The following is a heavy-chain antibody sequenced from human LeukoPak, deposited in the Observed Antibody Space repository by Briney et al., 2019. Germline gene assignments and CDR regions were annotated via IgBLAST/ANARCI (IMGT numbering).Heavy chain of an antibody. CDR2: INHSGST. J-gene: IGHJ5*02. CDR3: ARRSKQWLVRHPSWIWFDP. D-gene: IGHD6-19*01. CDR1: GGSFSGYY. V-gene: IGHV4-34*01. Sequence: SETLSLTCAVYGGSFSGYYWSWIRQPPGKGLEWLGEINHSGSTNYNPSLKSRVTISVDTSKNQFSLKLSSVTAADTAVYYCARRSKQWLVRHPSWIWFDPWGQGTLVTVSS.